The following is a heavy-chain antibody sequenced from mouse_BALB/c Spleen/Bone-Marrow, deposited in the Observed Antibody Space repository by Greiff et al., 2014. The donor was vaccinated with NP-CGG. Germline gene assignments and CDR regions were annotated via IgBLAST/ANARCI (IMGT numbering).Heavy chain of an antibody. CDR2: INPYNDGT. D-gene: IGHD1-1*01. Sequence: EVQLQQSGPELVKHGASVKMSCKASGYTFTSYVIHWVKQKPGQGLEWIGYINPYNDGTKYNEKFKGKATLTSDKSSSTAYMELSSLTSEDSAVYYCARGGYYGTSLYWYFDVWGAGTTVTVSS. CDR3: ARGGYYGTSLYWYFDV. V-gene: IGHV1-14*01. CDR1: GYTFTSYV. J-gene: IGHJ1*01.